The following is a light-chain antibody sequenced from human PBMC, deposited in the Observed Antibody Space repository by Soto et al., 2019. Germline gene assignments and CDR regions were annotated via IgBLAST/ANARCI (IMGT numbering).Light chain of an antibody. CDR1: QSVRSSY. CDR2: GAS. Sequence: EIVLTQSPGTLSLSPGERATLSCRASQSVRSSYLAWYQQKPGQAPRILIYGASSRATGIPDRFSGSGSGTEFPLTISRLEPEDCAVYYCHQYGCSPRTLGQGTNVQI. V-gene: IGKV3-20*01. J-gene: IGKJ1*01. CDR3: HQYGCSPRT.